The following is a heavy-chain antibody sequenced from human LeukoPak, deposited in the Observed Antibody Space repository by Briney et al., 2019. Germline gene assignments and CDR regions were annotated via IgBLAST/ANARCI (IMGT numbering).Heavy chain of an antibody. D-gene: IGHD5-24*01. Sequence: PSETLSLTCTISGDSISSNDYFWAWIRQSPAEGLEWIGSIYDGGASYYNPSLTSRVIISIDTSKRQFSLRLNSVTAADTAVYYCARQYSVGWRQLNEGYNWFDRWGQGTLVTVSS. CDR1: GDSISSNDYF. CDR3: ARQYSVGWRQLNEGYNWFDR. CDR2: IYDGGAS. J-gene: IGHJ5*02. V-gene: IGHV4-39*01.